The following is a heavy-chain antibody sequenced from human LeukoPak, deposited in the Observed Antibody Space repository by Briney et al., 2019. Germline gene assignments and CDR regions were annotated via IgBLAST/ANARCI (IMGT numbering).Heavy chain of an antibody. CDR2: ISGSGGST. V-gene: IGHV3-23*01. Sequence: PGGSLRLSCAASGFTFSSYAMSWVRQAPGKGLEWVSAISGSGGSTYYADSVKGRFTISRDNSKNTLYLQMNSLRAEDTAVYYCARDPCSRVWYFDGRACGMDVWGQGTTVTVSS. D-gene: IGHD3-9*01. J-gene: IGHJ6*02. CDR1: GFTFSSYA. CDR3: ARDPCSRVWYFDGRACGMDV.